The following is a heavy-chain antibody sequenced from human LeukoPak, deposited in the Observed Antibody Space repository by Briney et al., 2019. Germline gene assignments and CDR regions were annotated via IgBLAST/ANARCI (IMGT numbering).Heavy chain of an antibody. CDR1: GYTFTGYY. CDR2: INPNSGGT. D-gene: IGHD2-8*01. Sequence: ASVKVSCKASGYTFTGYYMHWVRQAPGQGLEWMGRINPNSGGTNYAQMFQGRVTMTRDTSISTAYMELSRLRSDDTAVYYCARTPRIVLMVDAHAPLDYWGQGTLVTVSP. V-gene: IGHV1-2*06. J-gene: IGHJ4*02. CDR3: ARTPRIVLMVDAHAPLDY.